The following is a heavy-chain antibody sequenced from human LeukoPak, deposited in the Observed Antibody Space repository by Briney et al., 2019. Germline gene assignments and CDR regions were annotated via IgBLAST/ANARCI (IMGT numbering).Heavy chain of an antibody. CDR3: ARSWVDDDSSGYYPFDY. V-gene: IGHV4-39*07. CDR1: GGSISSSDYY. CDR2: IDYSGST. J-gene: IGHJ4*02. D-gene: IGHD3-22*01. Sequence: SETLSLTCTVSGGSISSSDYYWGWIRQPPGQGLEWIGSIDYSGSTYSNPSLKSRVTISVDTSKNQFSLKLSSVTAADTAVYYCARSWVDDDSSGYYPFDYWGQGTLVTVSS.